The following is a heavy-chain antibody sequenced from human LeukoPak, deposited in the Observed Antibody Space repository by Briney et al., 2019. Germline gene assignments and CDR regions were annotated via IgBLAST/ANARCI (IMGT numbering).Heavy chain of an antibody. D-gene: IGHD3-22*01. J-gene: IGHJ4*02. Sequence: PSETLSLTRTVSGGSISSYYWTWIRQPPGKGLEWIGYIYYSGNTNHNPSLKSRVTISVDTSKNQFSLKQSSVTAADTAVYYCASSDSSGYYDNWGQGTLVTVSS. CDR3: ASSDSSGYYDN. CDR2: IYYSGNT. CDR1: GGSISSYY. V-gene: IGHV4-59*01.